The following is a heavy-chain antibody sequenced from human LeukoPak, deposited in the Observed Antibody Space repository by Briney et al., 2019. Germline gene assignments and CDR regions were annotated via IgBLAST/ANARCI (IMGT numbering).Heavy chain of an antibody. CDR1: GYTFTDYY. CDR2: ISAYNGNT. J-gene: IGHJ4*02. Sequence: ASVKVSCKTSGYTFTDYYIHWVRQAPGQGLEWMGWISAYNGNTNYAQKLQGRVTMTTDTSTSTAYMELRSLRSDDTAVYYCARDTDFWSGLDYWGQGTLVTVSS. V-gene: IGHV1-18*04. CDR3: ARDTDFWSGLDY. D-gene: IGHD3-3*01.